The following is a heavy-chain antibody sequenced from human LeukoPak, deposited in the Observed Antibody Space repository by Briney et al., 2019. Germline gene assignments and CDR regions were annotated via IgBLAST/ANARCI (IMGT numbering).Heavy chain of an antibody. CDR1: GYTFTSYY. Sequence: ASVKVSCKASGYTFTSYYMHWVRQAPGQGLEWMGIINPSGGSTSYAQKFQGRVTMTRDTSTSTVYMELSSLRSDDTAVYYCAREKPIHIVVVTADVYDAFDIWGQGTMVTVSS. J-gene: IGHJ3*02. D-gene: IGHD2-21*02. CDR2: INPSGGST. CDR3: AREKPIHIVVVTADVYDAFDI. V-gene: IGHV1-46*01.